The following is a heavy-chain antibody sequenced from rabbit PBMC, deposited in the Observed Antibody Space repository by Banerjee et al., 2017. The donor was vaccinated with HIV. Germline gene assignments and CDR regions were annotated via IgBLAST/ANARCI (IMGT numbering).Heavy chain of an antibody. Sequence: LEESGGGLVKPGGTLTLTCTVSGFSFSSNWICWVRQAPGKGLEWIACIDTNDGDTDYANWPKGRFTISKTSSTTVTLQMTSLTAADTATYFCARGGYGGIADYAYGFGLWGPGTLVTVS. CDR1: GFSFSSNW. CDR2: IDTNDGDT. J-gene: IGHJ4*01. V-gene: IGHV1S45*01. CDR3: ARGGYGGIADYAYGFGL. D-gene: IGHD6-1*01.